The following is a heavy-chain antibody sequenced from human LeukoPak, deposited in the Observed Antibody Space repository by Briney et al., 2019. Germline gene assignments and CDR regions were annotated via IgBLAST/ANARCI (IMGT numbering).Heavy chain of an antibody. CDR1: GGTYSRYA. Sequence: SVKVSCMCSGGTYSRYAISGLRQAPGQGLEWMGGIIPIFGTANYAQKFQGRVTITADESTSTAYMELSSLRSEDTAEYYCGRVGLDRADPGVFRYYYYGMDFWGQGTTVTVSS. CDR3: GRVGLDRADPGVFRYYYYGMDF. J-gene: IGHJ6*02. D-gene: IGHD3/OR15-3a*01. CDR2: IIPIFGTA. V-gene: IGHV1-69*13.